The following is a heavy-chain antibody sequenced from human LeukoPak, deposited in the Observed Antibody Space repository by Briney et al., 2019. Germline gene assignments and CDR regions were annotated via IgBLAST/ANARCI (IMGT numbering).Heavy chain of an antibody. D-gene: IGHD3-10*01. Sequence: GASVKVSCKASGYTFTSYAMHWVRQAPGQRLEWMGWINAGNGSTKYSQKFQGRVTITRDTSASTAYMELSSLRSEDTAVYYCAREGTMVRGATDYWGQGTLVTVSP. V-gene: IGHV1-3*01. CDR2: INAGNGST. J-gene: IGHJ4*02. CDR1: GYTFTSYA. CDR3: AREGTMVRGATDY.